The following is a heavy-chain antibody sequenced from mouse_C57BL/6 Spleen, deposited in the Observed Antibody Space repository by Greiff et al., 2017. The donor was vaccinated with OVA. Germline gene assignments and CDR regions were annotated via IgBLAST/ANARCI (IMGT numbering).Heavy chain of an antibody. Sequence: VQLQQPGAELVKPGASVKLSCKASGYTFTSYWMHWVKQRPGQGLEWIGMIHPNSGSTNYNEKFKSKATLTVDKSSSTAYMQLSSLTSEDSAVYYCARLDSSGSFAYWGQGTLVTVSA. CDR3: ARLDSSGSFAY. J-gene: IGHJ3*01. D-gene: IGHD3-2*02. CDR2: IHPNSGST. CDR1: GYTFTSYW. V-gene: IGHV1-64*01.